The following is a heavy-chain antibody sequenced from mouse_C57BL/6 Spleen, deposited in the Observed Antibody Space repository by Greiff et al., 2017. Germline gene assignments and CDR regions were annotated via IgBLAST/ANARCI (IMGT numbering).Heavy chain of an antibody. CDR2: IYPGDGDT. Sequence: QVQLQQSGAELVKPGASVKISCKASGYAFSSYWMNWVKQRPGKGLEWIGQIYPGDGDTNYNGKFKGKATQTADKSASTAYMQLSSLTSEDSAVYFCARSAGSSYGYAMDYWGQGTSVTVSS. V-gene: IGHV1-80*01. CDR3: ARSAGSSYGYAMDY. J-gene: IGHJ4*01. CDR1: GYAFSSYW. D-gene: IGHD1-1*01.